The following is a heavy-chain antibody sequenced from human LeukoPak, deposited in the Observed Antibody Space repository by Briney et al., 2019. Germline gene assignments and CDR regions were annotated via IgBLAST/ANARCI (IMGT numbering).Heavy chain of an antibody. D-gene: IGHD3-3*01. CDR2: ISAYNGNT. J-gene: IGHJ6*02. Sequence: ASVKVSCKASGYTFTSYGISWVRQAPGQGLEWMGWISAYNGNTNYAQKLQGRVTMTTDTSTSTAYMELRSLGSDDTAVYYCARDRETFGVVILAGYYYYGMDVWGQGTTVTVSS. CDR1: GYTFTSYG. CDR3: ARDRETFGVVILAGYYYYGMDV. V-gene: IGHV1-18*01.